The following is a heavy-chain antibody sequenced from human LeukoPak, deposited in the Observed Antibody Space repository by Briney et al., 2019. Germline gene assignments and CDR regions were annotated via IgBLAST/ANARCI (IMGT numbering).Heavy chain of an antibody. Sequence: PGGSLRLSCAASGFNFSSYWMHWVRQAPGKGLVWVSGINSDGSSTSYADSVKGRFTISRDNAKNTLYLQMNSLRAEDTAVYYCARAIAVAGSLEFDYWGQGTLVTVSS. CDR2: INSDGSST. V-gene: IGHV3-74*01. D-gene: IGHD6-19*01. CDR3: ARAIAVAGSLEFDY. CDR1: GFNFSSYW. J-gene: IGHJ4*02.